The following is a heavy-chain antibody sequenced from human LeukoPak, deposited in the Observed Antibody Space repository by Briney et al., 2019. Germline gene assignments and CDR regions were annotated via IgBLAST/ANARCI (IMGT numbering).Heavy chain of an antibody. J-gene: IGHJ3*02. V-gene: IGHV1-69*13. CDR2: IIPIFGTA. CDR1: GYTFTSYA. D-gene: IGHD2-2*01. Sequence: ASVKVSCKASGYTFTSYAISWVRQAPGQGLEWMGGIIPIFGTANYAQKFQGRVTITADESTSTAYMELSSLRSEDTAVYYCASPHRPAAKVDAFDIWGQGTMVTVSS. CDR3: ASPHRPAAKVDAFDI.